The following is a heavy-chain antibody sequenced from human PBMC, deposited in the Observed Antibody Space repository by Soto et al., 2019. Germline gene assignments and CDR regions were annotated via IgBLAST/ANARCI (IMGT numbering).Heavy chain of an antibody. CDR2: INAGNGNT. V-gene: IGHV1-3*01. D-gene: IGHD5-12*01. Sequence: ASVKVSCKASGYTFTIYAIQWVRQAPGQRLEWMGWINAGNGNTEYSQKFQGRVTITRDTSASTVYMELSSLRSEDTAVYYCARVVPSGYDAFDYWGQGTLVTVSS. CDR1: GYTFTIYA. CDR3: ARVVPSGYDAFDY. J-gene: IGHJ4*02.